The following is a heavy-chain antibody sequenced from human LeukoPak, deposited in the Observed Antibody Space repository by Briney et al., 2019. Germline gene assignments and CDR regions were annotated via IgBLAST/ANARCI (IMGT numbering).Heavy chain of an antibody. CDR1: GFTFSSYS. CDR3: ARPGGGIAVAGRGPYYFDY. CDR2: ISISSSYI. Sequence: GGSLRLSCAASGFTFSSYSMDWVRQAPGKGLEWVSSISISSSYIYYADSVKGRFTISRDNAKNSLYLQMNSLRAEDTAVYYCARPGGGIAVAGRGPYYFDYWGQGTLVTVSS. D-gene: IGHD6-19*01. J-gene: IGHJ4*02. V-gene: IGHV3-21*01.